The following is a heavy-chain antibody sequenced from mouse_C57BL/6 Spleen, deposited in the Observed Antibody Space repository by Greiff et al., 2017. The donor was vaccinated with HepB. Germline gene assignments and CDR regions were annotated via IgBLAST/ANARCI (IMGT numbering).Heavy chain of an antibody. V-gene: IGHV1-82*01. CDR3: ARSGYYYGSSYYFDY. CDR1: GYAFSSSW. J-gene: IGHJ2*01. D-gene: IGHD1-1*01. CDR2: IYPGDGDT. Sequence: VKLVESGPELVKPGASVKISCKASGYAFSSSWMNWVKQRPGKGLEWIGRIYPGDGDTNYNGKFKGKATLTADKSSSTAYMQLSSLTSEDSAVYFCARSGYYYGSSYYFDYWGQGTTLTVSS.